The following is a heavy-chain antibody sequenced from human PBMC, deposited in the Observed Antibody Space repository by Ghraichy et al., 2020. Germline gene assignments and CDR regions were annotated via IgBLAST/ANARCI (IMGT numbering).Heavy chain of an antibody. J-gene: IGHJ4*02. CDR3: ARERFASTTWLTYYFDY. CDR2: IWYDGSNK. Sequence: GGSLRLSCAASGFTFSSYGMHWVRQAPGKGLEWVAVIWYDGSNKYYADSVKGRFTISRDNSKNTLYLQMNSLRAEDTAVYYCARERFASTTWLTYYFDYWGQGTLVTVSS. V-gene: IGHV3-33*01. D-gene: IGHD2/OR15-2a*01. CDR1: GFTFSSYG.